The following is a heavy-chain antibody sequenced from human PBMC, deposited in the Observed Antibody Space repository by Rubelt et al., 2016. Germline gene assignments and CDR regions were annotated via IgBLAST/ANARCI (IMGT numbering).Heavy chain of an antibody. Sequence: EVQVVESGGGLVQPGRSLRLSCAASGFTFNNYPMHWVRQAPGRGLEWVANIKQAGSEKYYVDSVRGRFIISRDNAKNSLYLQVNSQGENDMTDYYWASDGCSRIYSEDDYWGQGTLVTVSS. CDR1: GFTFNNYP. D-gene: IGHD6-13*01. J-gene: IGHJ4*02. CDR2: IKQAGSEK. CDR3: ASDGCSRIYSEDDY. V-gene: IGHV3-7*03.